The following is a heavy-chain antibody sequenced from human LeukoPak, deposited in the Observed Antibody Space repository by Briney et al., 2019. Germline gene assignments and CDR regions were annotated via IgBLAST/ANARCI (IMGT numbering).Heavy chain of an antibody. Sequence: PSETLSLTCAAYGGSFSGYYWSWIRQPPGKGLEWIGEINHSGSTNYNPSPKSRVTISVDTSKNQFSLKLSSVTAADTAVYYCARDHTSLAYCGGDCYSLRAARTYYYYYGMDVWGQGTTVTVSS. J-gene: IGHJ6*02. CDR2: INHSGST. CDR1: GGSFSGYY. V-gene: IGHV4-34*01. D-gene: IGHD2-21*02. CDR3: ARDHTSLAYCGGDCYSLRAARTYYYYYGMDV.